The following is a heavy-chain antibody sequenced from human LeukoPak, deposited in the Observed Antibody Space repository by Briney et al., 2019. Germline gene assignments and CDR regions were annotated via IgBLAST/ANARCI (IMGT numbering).Heavy chain of an antibody. CDR2: IYPGDSDT. CDR1: VYSFTSYC. CDR3: ARGPDTAMVSLDY. Sequence: GESLKISSMGSVYSFTSYCIGWVRQMPGKGLEWMGIIYPGDSDTTYSPSFQGQVTISADKSISTAYLQWSSLKASDTAMYYCARGPDTAMVSLDYWGQGTLVTVSS. V-gene: IGHV5-51*01. D-gene: IGHD5-18*01. J-gene: IGHJ4*02.